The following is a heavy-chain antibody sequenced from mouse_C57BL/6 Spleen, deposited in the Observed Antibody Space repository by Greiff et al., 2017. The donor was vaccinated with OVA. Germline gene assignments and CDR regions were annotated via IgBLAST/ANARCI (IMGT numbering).Heavy chain of an antibody. Sequence: VQLKQSGPELVKPGASVKISCQASGYSFTDYNMNWVKQSHGTSLAWIGVLNPHYGTTSYNQKFKGKATLTVDQSSSTAYMQLNSLTSVASAVYYCARDYSNPAWFAYWGQGTLVTVSA. J-gene: IGHJ3*01. D-gene: IGHD2-5*01. CDR3: ARDYSNPAWFAY. CDR2: LNPHYGTT. CDR1: GYSFTDYN. V-gene: IGHV1-39*01.